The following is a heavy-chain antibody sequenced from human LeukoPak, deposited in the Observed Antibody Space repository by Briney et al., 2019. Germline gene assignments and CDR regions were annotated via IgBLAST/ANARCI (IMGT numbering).Heavy chain of an antibody. V-gene: IGHV3-23*01. D-gene: IGHD2-2*01. CDR1: GFTFSSYA. J-gene: IGHJ4*02. CDR2: ISGSGVSS. Sequence: PGGSLRLSCAASGFTFSSYAMTWVRQAPGKGLEWVSGISGSGVSSYYADSVKGRFTISRDNAKNSLYLQMNSLRAEDTAVYYCARDRGGYQLLSSWGQGTLVTVSS. CDR3: ARDRGGYQLLSS.